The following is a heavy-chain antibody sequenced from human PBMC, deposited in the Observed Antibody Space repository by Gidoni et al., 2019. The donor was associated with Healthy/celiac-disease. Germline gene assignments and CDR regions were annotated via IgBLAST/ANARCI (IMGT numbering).Heavy chain of an antibody. CDR3: ARASGRFRGFYDY. J-gene: IGHJ4*02. D-gene: IGHD3-10*01. V-gene: IGHV4-34*01. Sequence: QVQLQQWGAGLFKPAETLSLPCAVYRGSFSAYYWSWIRHPPGKGLEWIGESNESGSTNYNPSLKRRVIILVDTAKNQFSLKLSSVTAADTAVYYCARASGRFRGFYDYWGQGTRVTVSS. CDR1: RGSFSAYY. CDR2: SNESGST.